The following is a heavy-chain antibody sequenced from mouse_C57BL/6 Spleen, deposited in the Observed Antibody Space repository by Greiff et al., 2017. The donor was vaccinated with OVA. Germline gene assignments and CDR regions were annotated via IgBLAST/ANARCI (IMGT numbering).Heavy chain of an antibody. CDR2: INPNNGGT. Sequence: VQLQQSGPELVKPGASVKISCKASGYTFTDYYMNWVKQSHGKSLEWIGDINPNNGGTSYNQKFKGKATLTVDKSSSTAYMELRSLTSEDSAVYYWAIGYDYPVYWGQGTLVTVSA. V-gene: IGHV1-26*01. J-gene: IGHJ3*01. D-gene: IGHD2-4*01. CDR1: GYTFTDYY. CDR3: AIGYDYPVY.